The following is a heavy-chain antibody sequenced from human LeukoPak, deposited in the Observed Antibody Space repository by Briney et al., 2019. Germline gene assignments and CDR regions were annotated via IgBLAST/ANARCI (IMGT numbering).Heavy chain of an antibody. CDR3: AASGGYSSSWSL. CDR1: GGSIKTYY. Sequence: SETLSLTCSVSGGSIKTYYGNWLRQPPGKGLEWIANIYYSGITSYNPSLRSRVTMSVDTSTNQVSLNLNSVTAADTAVYYCAASGGYSSSWSLWGQGTLVTVSS. D-gene: IGHD6-13*01. CDR2: IYYSGIT. V-gene: IGHV4-59*01. J-gene: IGHJ4*02.